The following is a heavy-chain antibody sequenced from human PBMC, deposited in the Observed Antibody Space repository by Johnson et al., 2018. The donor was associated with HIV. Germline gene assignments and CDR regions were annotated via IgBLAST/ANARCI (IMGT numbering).Heavy chain of an antibody. Sequence: QVQLVESGGGVVQPGRSLKLSCTVSGFTFNTYAMYWVRQALGRGLEWVAVISYAGDNQYYADSVKGRFTISRDNSKNTLYLQMNSLRAEDTAVYYCARGEGGTYLPDAFDIWGQGTMVTVSS. CDR3: ARGEGGTYLPDAFDI. CDR2: ISYAGDNQ. V-gene: IGHV3-30-3*01. CDR1: GFTFNTYA. J-gene: IGHJ3*02. D-gene: IGHD1-26*01.